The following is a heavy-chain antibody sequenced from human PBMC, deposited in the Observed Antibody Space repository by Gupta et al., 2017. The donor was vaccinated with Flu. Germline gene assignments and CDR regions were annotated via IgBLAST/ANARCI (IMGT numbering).Heavy chain of an antibody. D-gene: IGHD3-3*01. J-gene: IGHJ4*02. V-gene: IGHV1-2*02. CDR2: INPNSGGT. CDR3: ARTFGVVSPFDY. Sequence: GLEWMGWINPNSGGTNYAQKFQGRVTMTRDTSISTAYMELSRLRSDDTAVYYCARTFGVVSPFDYWGQGTLVTVSS.